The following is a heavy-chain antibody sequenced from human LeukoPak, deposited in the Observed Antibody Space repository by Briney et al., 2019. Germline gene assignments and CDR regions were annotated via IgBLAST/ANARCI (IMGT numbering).Heavy chain of an antibody. CDR2: IYYGGTT. D-gene: IGHD4-23*01. CDR1: GGSISSGDYY. V-gene: IGHV4-30-4*01. CDR3: ARDRPLVTGDYGRDV. Sequence: PSETLSLTCTVSGGSISSGDYYWSWIRQPPGKGLEWIGYIYYGGTTHYIPPLKSRVTISEDTSKNQFSLKLSSVTAADTAVYYCARDRPLVTGDYGRDVGGQGTTVTVSS. J-gene: IGHJ6*02.